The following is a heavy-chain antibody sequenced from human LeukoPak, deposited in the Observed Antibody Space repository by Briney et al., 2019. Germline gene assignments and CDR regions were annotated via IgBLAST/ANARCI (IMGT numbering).Heavy chain of an antibody. V-gene: IGHV3-30*18. CDR2: ISYDGSNK. CDR3: AKESYYDSSGLFDY. Sequence: GGSLRLSCAASGFTFSSYSMNWVRQAPGKGLEWVAVISYDGSNKYYADSVKGRFTISRDNSKNTLYLQMNSLRAEDTAVYYCAKESYYDSSGLFDYWGQGTLVTVSS. J-gene: IGHJ4*02. CDR1: GFTFSSYS. D-gene: IGHD3-22*01.